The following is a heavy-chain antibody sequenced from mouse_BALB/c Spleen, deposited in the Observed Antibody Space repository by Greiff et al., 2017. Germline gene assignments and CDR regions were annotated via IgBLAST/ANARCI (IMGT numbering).Heavy chain of an antibody. CDR3: ARQRTATAY. V-gene: IGHV5-9-3*01. Sequence: SVKGRFTISRDNAKNTLYLQMSSLRSEDTAMYYCARQRTATAYWGQGTLVTVSA. D-gene: IGHD1-2*01. J-gene: IGHJ3*01.